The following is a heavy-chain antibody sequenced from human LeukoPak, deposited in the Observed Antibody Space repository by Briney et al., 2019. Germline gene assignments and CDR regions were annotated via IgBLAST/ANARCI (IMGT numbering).Heavy chain of an antibody. Sequence: RPSETLSLTCTVSGGSISSYYWSWIRQPAGKGLEWIGRIYTSGSTNYNPSLKSRVTISVDTSKNQFSLKLSSVTAADTAVYYCATDPGYCSSTSCSPGGWFDPWGQGTLVTVSS. J-gene: IGHJ5*02. CDR3: ATDPGYCSSTSCSPGGWFDP. CDR1: GGSISSYY. V-gene: IGHV4-4*07. D-gene: IGHD2-2*01. CDR2: IYTSGST.